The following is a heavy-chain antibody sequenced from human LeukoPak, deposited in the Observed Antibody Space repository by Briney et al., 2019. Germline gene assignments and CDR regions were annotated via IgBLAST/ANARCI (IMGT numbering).Heavy chain of an antibody. CDR3: ARHSATPLGYYGSGSRIAQSTHYYYYMDV. D-gene: IGHD3-10*01. CDR2: INHSGST. Sequence: SETLSLTCAVYGGSFSGYYWSWIRQPPGKGLEWIGEINHSGSTNYNPSLKSRVTISVDTSKNQFSLKLSSVTAADTAVYYCARHSATPLGYYGSGSRIAQSTHYYYYMDVWGKGTTVTISS. V-gene: IGHV4-34*01. CDR1: GGSFSGYY. J-gene: IGHJ6*03.